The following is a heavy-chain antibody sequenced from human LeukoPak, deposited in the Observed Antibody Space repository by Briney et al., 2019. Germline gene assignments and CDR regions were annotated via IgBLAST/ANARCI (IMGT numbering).Heavy chain of an antibody. J-gene: IGHJ4*02. Sequence: PSGTLSLTCAVSGGSISSSNWWSWVRQLPGKGLEWIGEIFHSGSTNYNPSLKSRVTISVDKSENQFSLKLSSVTAADTAVYYCARRGYCGGDCSDYWGQGTLVTVSS. CDR1: GGSISSSNW. D-gene: IGHD2-15*01. V-gene: IGHV4-4*02. CDR3: ARRGYCGGDCSDY. CDR2: IFHSGST.